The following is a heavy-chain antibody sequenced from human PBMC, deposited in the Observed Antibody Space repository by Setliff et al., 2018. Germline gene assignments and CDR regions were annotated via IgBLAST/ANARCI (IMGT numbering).Heavy chain of an antibody. CDR1: GFTFSTYS. Sequence: GGSLRLSCAASGFTFSTYSMSWVRQAPGRGLEWVSGISATGSNTYYADSVKGRFTISRDNAKNSLSLQMNSLRTEDTAVYYCARRLPYFGMDVWGQGTTVTV. J-gene: IGHJ6*02. D-gene: IGHD2-15*01. CDR3: ARRLPYFGMDV. CDR2: ISATGSNT. V-gene: IGHV3-23*01.